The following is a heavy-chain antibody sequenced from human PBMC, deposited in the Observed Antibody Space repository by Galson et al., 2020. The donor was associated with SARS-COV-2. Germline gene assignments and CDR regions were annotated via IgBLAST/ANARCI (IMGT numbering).Heavy chain of an antibody. CDR3: AREKYYYGSGSYYNVYYYYGMDV. J-gene: IGHJ6*02. CDR2: INHSGST. V-gene: IGHV4-34*01. D-gene: IGHD3-10*01. Sequence: SETLSLTCAVYGGSFSGYYWSWIRQPPGKGLEWIGEINHSGSTNYNPSLKSRVTISVDTSKNQFSLKLSSVTAADTAVYYCAREKYYYGSGSYYNVYYYYGMDVWGQGTTVTVSS. CDR1: GGSFSGYY.